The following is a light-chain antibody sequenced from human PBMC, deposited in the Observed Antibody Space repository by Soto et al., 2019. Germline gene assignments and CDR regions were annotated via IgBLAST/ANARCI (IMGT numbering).Light chain of an antibody. CDR1: QSVSSN. V-gene: IGKV3-15*01. CDR2: GAS. Sequence: DIGLTHSPATLSVSTCERATLSCSASQSVSSNLAWYQQKPGQAPRLLIYGASTRASGSPARFSGSGSGTEFTLTISSLQSEDFAVYYCQQYNNWPPIPFGQGTRLET. J-gene: IGKJ5*01. CDR3: QQYNNWPPIP.